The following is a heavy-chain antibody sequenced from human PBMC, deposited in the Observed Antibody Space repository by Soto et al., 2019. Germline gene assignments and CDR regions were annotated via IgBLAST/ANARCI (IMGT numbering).Heavy chain of an antibody. J-gene: IGHJ4*02. Sequence: SETLSLTCTVSGGSISSSSYYWGWIRQPPGKGLEWIVSIYYSGSTYYNPSLKSRVTISVDTSKNQSSLKLSSVTAADTAVYYCARHPYSSSRFDYWGQGTLVTVSS. CDR1: GGSISSSSYY. CDR3: ARHPYSSSRFDY. D-gene: IGHD6-6*01. V-gene: IGHV4-39*01. CDR2: IYYSGST.